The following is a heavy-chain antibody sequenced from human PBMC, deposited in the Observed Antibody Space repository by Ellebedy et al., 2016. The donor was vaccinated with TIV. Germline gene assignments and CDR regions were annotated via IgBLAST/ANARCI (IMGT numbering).Heavy chain of an antibody. CDR1: GFTFSSYS. J-gene: IGHJ4*02. CDR2: ISSSSSTI. CDR3: ARVRRFLEWLSDY. D-gene: IGHD3-3*01. Sequence: GESLKISXAASGFTFSSYSMNWVRQAPGKGLEWVSYISSSSSTIYYADSVKGRFTISRDNAKNSLYLQMNSLRAEDTAVYYCARVRRFLEWLSDYWGQGTLVTVSS. V-gene: IGHV3-48*04.